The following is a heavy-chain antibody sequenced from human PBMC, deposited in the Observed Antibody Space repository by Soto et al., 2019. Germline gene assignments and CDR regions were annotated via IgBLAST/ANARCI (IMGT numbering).Heavy chain of an antibody. CDR3: ARDSVAFFDS. Sequence: QVQLQESGPGLVKPSETLSLTCTVSDGSVSSGSYYWSWIRQPPGKGLEWIGYIYSSGSTLYNPPLKSRVIISVDTSMNQFSLKLSSVTAADTAVYYCARDSVAFFDSWGQGTLVTVSS. J-gene: IGHJ4*02. CDR1: DGSVSSGSYY. D-gene: IGHD2-15*01. CDR2: IYSSGST. V-gene: IGHV4-61*01.